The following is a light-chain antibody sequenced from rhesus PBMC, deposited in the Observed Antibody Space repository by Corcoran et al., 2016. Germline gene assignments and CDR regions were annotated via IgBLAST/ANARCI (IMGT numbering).Light chain of an antibody. Sequence: DIVLTQSPASLAVSPGQRATITCRASESVSFFGINLIHWYQQKPGQPPKPLIYQKSTEEKGVPARVSGSGLGTDFTLTLNPVVADDASDYYCLQSKSSPYSFGQGTKVEIK. CDR1: ESVSFFGINL. CDR2: QKS. V-gene: IGKV7-13*01. CDR3: LQSKSSPYS. J-gene: IGKJ2*01.